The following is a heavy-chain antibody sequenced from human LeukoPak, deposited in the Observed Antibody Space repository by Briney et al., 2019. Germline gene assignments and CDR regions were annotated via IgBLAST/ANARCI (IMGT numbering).Heavy chain of an antibody. CDR2: ISYDGANK. D-gene: IGHD2/OR15-2a*01. Sequence: GGSLRLSCAASGFTFSSYAMHWVRQAPGKGLEWVAVISYDGANKYYTDSVKGRLTISRDNSKNTLYLQMNSLRAEDTAIYYCAREGPRGNSQFDYWGQGTLVTVSS. CDR3: AREGPRGNSQFDY. CDR1: GFTFSSYA. J-gene: IGHJ4*02. V-gene: IGHV3-30-3*01.